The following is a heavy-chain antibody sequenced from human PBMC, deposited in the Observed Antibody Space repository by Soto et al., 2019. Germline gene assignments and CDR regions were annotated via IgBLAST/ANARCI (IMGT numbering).Heavy chain of an antibody. J-gene: IGHJ6*03. CDR2: INSDGSST. CDR1: GFTFSSYW. CDR3: ASGYSGYEPYYYYYMDV. V-gene: IGHV3-74*01. Sequence: EVQLVESGGGLVQPGGSLRLSCAASGFTFSSYWMHWVRQAPGKGLVWVSRINSDGSSTSYADSVKGRFTISRDNAKNTLYLQMNSLRAEDTAVYYCASGYSGYEPYYYYYMDVWGKGTTVTVSS. D-gene: IGHD5-12*01.